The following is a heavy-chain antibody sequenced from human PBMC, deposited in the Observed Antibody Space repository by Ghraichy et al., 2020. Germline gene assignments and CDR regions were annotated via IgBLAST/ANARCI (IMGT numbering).Heavy chain of an antibody. V-gene: IGHV3-30*18. J-gene: IGHJ4*02. CDR3: AKGRGSTIYYFDY. Sequence: GGSLRLSCAASGFTFSSYGMHWVRQAPGKGLEWVAVISYDGSNKYYADSVKGRFTISRDNSKNTLYLQMNSLRAEDMAVYYCAKGRGSTIYYFDYWGQGTLVTVSS. CDR2: ISYDGSNK. CDR1: GFTFSSYG. D-gene: IGHD5/OR15-5a*01.